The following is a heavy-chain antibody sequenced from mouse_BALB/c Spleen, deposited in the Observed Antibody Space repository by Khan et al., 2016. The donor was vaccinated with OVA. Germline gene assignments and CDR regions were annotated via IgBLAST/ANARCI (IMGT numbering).Heavy chain of an antibody. V-gene: IGHV9-3-1*01. CDR1: GYTFTNYG. D-gene: IGHD1-2*01. CDR3: AIHGHGYFDT. J-gene: IGHJ1*01. CDR2: INTYTGEP. Sequence: QIQLVQSGPELKKPGETVKISCKASGYTFTNYGMNWVKQAPGKGLKWMGWINTYTGEPTYADDFKGRFAFSLETSASTAYLQINNLKNEDTATYFCAIHGHGYFDTWGAGTTVTVSS.